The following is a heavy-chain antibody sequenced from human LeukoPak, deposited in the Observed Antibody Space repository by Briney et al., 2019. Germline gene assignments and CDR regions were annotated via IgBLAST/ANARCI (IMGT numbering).Heavy chain of an antibody. J-gene: IGHJ4*02. CDR3: VKSRRVGANQRGLFDY. Sequence: GSLRLSCVASGFTFSSYAMRWVRQAPGKGLEWVSGISVGGGSTYYAHSVEGRFTISRDNSKNTVYLQMNSLRADDTAVYYCVKSRRVGANQRGLFDYWGQGTLVTVSP. CDR1: GFTFSSYA. V-gene: IGHV3-23*01. D-gene: IGHD1-26*01. CDR2: ISVGGGST.